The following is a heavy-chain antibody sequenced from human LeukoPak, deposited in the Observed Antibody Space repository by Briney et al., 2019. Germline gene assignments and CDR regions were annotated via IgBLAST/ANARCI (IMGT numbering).Heavy chain of an antibody. V-gene: IGHV1-69*05. Sequence: PVTVSCTASGGTFSSYAISWVRQAPGQGLEWMGGIIPIFGTANYAQKFQGRVTIATDESTSTAYMELSSLRSEDTAVYYCARTNVGNYDFWSGSFDYYYYYMDVWGKGTTVTVSS. CDR1: GGTFSSYA. CDR3: ARTNVGNYDFWSGSFDYYYYYMDV. J-gene: IGHJ6*03. CDR2: IIPIFGTA. D-gene: IGHD3-3*01.